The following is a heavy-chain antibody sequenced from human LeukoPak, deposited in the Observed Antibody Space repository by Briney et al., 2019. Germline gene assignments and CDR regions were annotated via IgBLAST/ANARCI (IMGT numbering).Heavy chain of an antibody. Sequence: QSGGSLRLSCAASGFTFSSYAMHWVRQAPGKGLEWVAVISYDGSNKYYADSVKGRFTISRDNSKNTLCLQMNSLRAEDTAVYYCARTSYGVFDYWGQGTLVTVSS. CDR2: ISYDGSNK. CDR3: ARTSYGVFDY. J-gene: IGHJ4*02. D-gene: IGHD4-17*01. V-gene: IGHV3-30-3*01. CDR1: GFTFSSYA.